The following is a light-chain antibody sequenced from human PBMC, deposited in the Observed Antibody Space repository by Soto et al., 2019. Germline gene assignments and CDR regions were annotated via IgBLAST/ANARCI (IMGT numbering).Light chain of an antibody. V-gene: IGKV1-39*01. CDR1: QSITDY. CDR2: AAS. CDR3: QQSYTSPLT. J-gene: IGKJ2*01. Sequence: DIQMTQSPSSLSASVGDSVTITCRASQSITDYLNWYQQTPGKAPKLLISAASSLQSGVPSRFSGSGSETDFTLTISSLQPEDSATYYCQQSYTSPLTFGQWNKLEMK.